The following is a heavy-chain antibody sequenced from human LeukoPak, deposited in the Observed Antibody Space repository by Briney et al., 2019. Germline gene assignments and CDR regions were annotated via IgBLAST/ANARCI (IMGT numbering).Heavy chain of an antibody. CDR3: AKARWSAALYYFDY. CDR1: GFTFRSYG. Sequence: PGRSLRLSCAASGFTFRSYGMHWVRQAPGKGLEWVAVISYDGSNKYYADSVKGRFTISRDNSKKTLYLQMNGLRAEDTAVYYCAKARWSAALYYFDYWGQGTLVTVSS. V-gene: IGHV3-30*18. J-gene: IGHJ4*02. CDR2: ISYDGSNK. D-gene: IGHD6-13*01.